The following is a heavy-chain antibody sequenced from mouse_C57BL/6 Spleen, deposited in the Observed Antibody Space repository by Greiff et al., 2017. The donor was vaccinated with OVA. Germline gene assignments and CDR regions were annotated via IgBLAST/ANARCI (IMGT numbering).Heavy chain of an antibody. Sequence: ESGAELVRPGASVTLSCKASGYTFTDYEMHWVQQTPVHGLEWIGAIDPESGGTAYNQQFKGKAILTADKSSSTAYMELRSLTSEDSAIYYCTRGQSNCEGYYAMDYWGQGTSVTVSS. J-gene: IGHJ4*01. CDR2: IDPESGGT. CDR3: TRGQSNCEGYYAMDY. V-gene: IGHV1-15*01. D-gene: IGHD2-5*01. CDR1: GYTFTDYE.